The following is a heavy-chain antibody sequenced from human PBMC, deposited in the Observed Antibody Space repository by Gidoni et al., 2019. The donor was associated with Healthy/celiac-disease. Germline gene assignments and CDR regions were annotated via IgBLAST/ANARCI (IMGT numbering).Heavy chain of an antibody. Sequence: QVQLVQSGAEVKKPGASVKVSCKASGYTFTSYYMHSVRQAPGQGLEWMGIINPSGGSTSYAQKFQGRVTMTRDTSTSTVYMELSSLRSEDTAVYYCARDSSGWYQDYWGQGTLVTVSS. CDR2: INPSGGST. D-gene: IGHD6-19*01. CDR1: GYTFTSYY. J-gene: IGHJ4*02. V-gene: IGHV1-46*01. CDR3: ARDSSGWYQDY.